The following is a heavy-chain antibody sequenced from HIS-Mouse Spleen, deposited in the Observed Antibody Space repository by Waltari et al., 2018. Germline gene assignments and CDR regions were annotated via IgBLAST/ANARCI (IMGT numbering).Heavy chain of an antibody. CDR1: GCSLSSGGYA. D-gene: IGHD3-3*01. V-gene: IGHV4-31*03. J-gene: IGHJ5*02. CDR3: ARSPYYDFWSGYSDNWFDP. Sequence: QLQLQESGPGLVKPSQTLSLTCTSSGCSLSSGGYAWCWIGPHPGKGLEWIGYIYYSGSTYYNPSLKSRVTISVDTSKNQFSLKLSSVTAADTAVYYCARSPYYDFWSGYSDNWFDPWGQGTLVTVSS. CDR2: IYYSGST.